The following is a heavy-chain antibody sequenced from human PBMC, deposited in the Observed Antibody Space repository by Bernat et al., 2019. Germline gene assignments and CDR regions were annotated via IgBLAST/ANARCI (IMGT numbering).Heavy chain of an antibody. CDR3: AXXRXXNRGNGAFDI. V-gene: IGHV3-64*01. D-gene: IGHD4-23*01. CDR2: ISGNGGTT. Sequence: EVQLAESGGGLVQPGGSLRLSCVASGFTFSSYAVHWVRQSPGKGLEYVSTISGNGGTTYYANSVKGRFTISRDNSKNTLYLQMGSLRVEDMAVYYFAXXRXXNRGNGAFDIWGQGTMVTVSS. J-gene: IGHJ3*02. CDR1: GFTFSSYA.